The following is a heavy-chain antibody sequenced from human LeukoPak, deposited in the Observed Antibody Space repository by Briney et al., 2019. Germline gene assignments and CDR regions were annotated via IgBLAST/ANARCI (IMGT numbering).Heavy chain of an antibody. J-gene: IGHJ4*02. D-gene: IGHD7-27*01. CDR3: ARDDKWGFDY. CDR1: GFTFCDNP. V-gene: IGHV3-48*04. Sequence: GGSLRLSCAASGFTFCDNPMNWVRQAPGEGVEGRSNIRGTGVGSGSGVYYADSGRGRFTISRDDAKNSLFLQMNTLRVDDTAFYYCARDDKWGFDYWGQGALVTVSS. CDR2: IRGTGVGSGSGV.